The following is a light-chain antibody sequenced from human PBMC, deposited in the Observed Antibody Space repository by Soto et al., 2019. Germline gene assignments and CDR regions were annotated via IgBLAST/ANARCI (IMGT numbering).Light chain of an antibody. CDR3: QQSYSTPYT. CDR1: QSISNY. Sequence: DIQMTQSPSSRSASVGDRVTITCRASQSISNYLNWYQQKPGKAPKLLIYAASSMQSGVPSRFSGGGSGTDFTLTLSSLQPDDFATYYCQQSYSTPYTFDQGTNLEIK. V-gene: IGKV1-39*01. J-gene: IGKJ2*01. CDR2: AAS.